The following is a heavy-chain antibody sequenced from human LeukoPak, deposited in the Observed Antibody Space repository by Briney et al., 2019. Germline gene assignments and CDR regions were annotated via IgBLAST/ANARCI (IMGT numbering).Heavy chain of an antibody. J-gene: IGHJ6*03. CDR2: IRYDGSDK. Sequence: PGGSLRLSCAASGFTFSSYGFHWVRQAPGKGLEWVTFIRYDGSDKYYADSVKGRFTISRDNSKNTLYLQMNSLRAEDTAVYYCAKGNPHLSTKGDYYMDVWGKGTTVTVSS. D-gene: IGHD2-8*01. V-gene: IGHV3-30*02. CDR1: GFTFSSYG. CDR3: AKGNPHLSTKGDYYMDV.